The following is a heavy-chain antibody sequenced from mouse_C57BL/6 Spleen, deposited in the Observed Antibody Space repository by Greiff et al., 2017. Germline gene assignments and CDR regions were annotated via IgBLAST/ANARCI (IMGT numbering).Heavy chain of an antibody. D-gene: IGHD2-4*01. CDR1: GYTFTSYW. J-gene: IGHJ1*03. CDR3: ARWYYDYDGGPRDFDV. Sequence: QVQLQQPGAELVKPGASVKMSCKASGYTFTSYWITWVKQRPGQGLEWIGDIYPGSGSTNYNEKFKSKATLTVDTSSSTAYMQLSSLTSEDSAVYYCARWYYDYDGGPRDFDVWGTGTTVTVSS. V-gene: IGHV1-55*01. CDR2: IYPGSGST.